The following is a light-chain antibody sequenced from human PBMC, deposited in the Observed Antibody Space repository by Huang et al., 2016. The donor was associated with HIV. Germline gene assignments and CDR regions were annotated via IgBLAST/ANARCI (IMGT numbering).Light chain of an antibody. CDR1: QSISSN. CDR3: QQYNDWPPLLT. J-gene: IGKJ3*01. Sequence: EIVMTQSPATLSVSPGERATLSCRASQSISSNLAWYQQRPAQAPRLIIYGASTRAPGIPARFTGSGSGTEFTLTISSLQSEDFAVYYCQQYNDWPPLLTFGPGTKVDFK. CDR2: GAS. V-gene: IGKV3-15*01.